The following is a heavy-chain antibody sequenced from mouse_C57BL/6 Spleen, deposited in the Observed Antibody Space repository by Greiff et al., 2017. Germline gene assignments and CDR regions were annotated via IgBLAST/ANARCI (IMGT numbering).Heavy chain of an antibody. J-gene: IGHJ2*01. CDR2: IDPSDSYT. D-gene: IGHD1-1*01. V-gene: IGHV1-69*01. CDR1: GYTFTSYW. CDR3: ARYYYGSSFYFDY. Sequence: QVQLQQPGAELVMPGASVKLSCKASGYTFTSYWMHWVKLRPGQGLEWIGEIDPSDSYTNYNQKFKGKSTLTVDKSSSTAYMQLSSLTSEDSAVYYCARYYYGSSFYFDYWGQGTTLTVSS.